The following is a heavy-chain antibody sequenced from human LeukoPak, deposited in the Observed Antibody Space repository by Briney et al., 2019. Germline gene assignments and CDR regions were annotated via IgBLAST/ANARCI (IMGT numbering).Heavy chain of an antibody. CDR2: IHSSGNS. CDR3: AREPLRAESRWFDP. J-gene: IGHJ5*02. D-gene: IGHD1-26*01. V-gene: IGHV4-39*07. Sequence: SETLSLTCSVSTGSVNSGVYYWGWVRQPPGKGLEWIGSIHSSGNSYCNPSLKSRVTLSVDTSKNQFSLKLSSVTAADTAVYYCAREPLRAESRWFDPWGQGILVTVSS. CDR1: TGSVNSGVYY.